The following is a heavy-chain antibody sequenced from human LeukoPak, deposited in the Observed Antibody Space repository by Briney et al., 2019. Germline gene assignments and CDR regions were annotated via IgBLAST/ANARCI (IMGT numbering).Heavy chain of an antibody. CDR3: ARGVRVVPAAMAHYYYYMDV. Sequence: ASVKVSCTASGYTFTSYDINWVRQATGQGLEWMGWMNPSSGNTGYAQKFQGRVTITRNTSISTAYMELSSLRSEDTAVYYCARGVRVVPAAMAHYYYYMDVWGKGTTVTVSS. V-gene: IGHV1-8*03. D-gene: IGHD2-2*01. J-gene: IGHJ6*03. CDR1: GYTFTSYD. CDR2: MNPSSGNT.